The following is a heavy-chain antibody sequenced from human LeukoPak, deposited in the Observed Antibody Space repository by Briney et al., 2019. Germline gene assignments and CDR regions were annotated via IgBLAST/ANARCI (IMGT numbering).Heavy chain of an antibody. Sequence: SQTLSLTCAISGDSVSSNSAAWNWIRQSPSRGLEWLGRTYYRSKWYNAYAVSVKSRITINPDTSKNQFSLQLNSVTPEDTAVYYCARDRGLRVAAAGTPNWFDPWGQGTLVTVSS. V-gene: IGHV6-1*01. CDR3: ARDRGLRVAAAGTPNWFDP. J-gene: IGHJ5*02. D-gene: IGHD6-13*01. CDR2: TYYRSKWYN. CDR1: GDSVSSNSAA.